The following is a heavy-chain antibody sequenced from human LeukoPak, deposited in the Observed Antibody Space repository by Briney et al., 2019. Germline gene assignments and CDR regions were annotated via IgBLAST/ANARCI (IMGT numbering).Heavy chain of an antibody. CDR3: AKGYYYDSGGYLASWSDY. CDR1: GFTFSSYA. V-gene: IGHV3-23*01. Sequence: GGSLRLSCAASGFTFSSYAMSWVRQAPGKGLEWVSAISGSGGSTYYADSVKGRFTISRDNSKNTLYLQMNSLRAEDTAVYYCAKGYYYDSGGYLASWSDYWGQGTLVTVSS. D-gene: IGHD3-22*01. CDR2: ISGSGGST. J-gene: IGHJ4*02.